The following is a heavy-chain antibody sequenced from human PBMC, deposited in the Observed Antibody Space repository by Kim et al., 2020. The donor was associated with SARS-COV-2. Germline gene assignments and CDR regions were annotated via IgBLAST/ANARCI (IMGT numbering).Heavy chain of an antibody. V-gene: IGHV5-51*01. D-gene: IGHD3-16*01. CDR1: GYTFSRFW. J-gene: IGHJ2*01. CDR3: ARLLGTANWYFDL. CDR2: IFPGDSTI. Sequence: GESLKISCQGSGYTFSRFWVAWARQMPGKGLEWMGIIFPGDSTIKYSPSFQGQVTISADKSSRTTFLQWTTLKASDTAIYYCARLLGTANWYFDLWGRGTLVTVS.